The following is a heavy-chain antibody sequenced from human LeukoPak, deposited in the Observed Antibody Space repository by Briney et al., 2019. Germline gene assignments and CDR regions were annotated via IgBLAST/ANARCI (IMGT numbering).Heavy chain of an antibody. V-gene: IGHV3-74*01. Sequence: GGSLRLSCAASEFTFSSYWMHWVRQAPGKGLVWVSRINTDGTGTSYADSVKGRFTISRDNAKNTLYLQMNSLRDEDTAVYYCVRGLERRGYWGQGTLATVSS. D-gene: IGHD1-1*01. CDR1: EFTFSSYW. CDR3: VRGLERRGY. J-gene: IGHJ4*02. CDR2: INTDGTGT.